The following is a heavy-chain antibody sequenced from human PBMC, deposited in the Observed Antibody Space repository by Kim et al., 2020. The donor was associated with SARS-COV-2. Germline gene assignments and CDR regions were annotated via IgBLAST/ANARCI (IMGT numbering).Heavy chain of an antibody. Sequence: GGSLRLSCAASGFTFSSYAMHWVRQAPGKGLEWVAVISYDGSNKYYADSVKGRFTISRDNSKNTLYLQMNSLRAEDTAVYYCARSRGSGWNNYFDYWGQG. D-gene: IGHD6-19*01. J-gene: IGHJ4*02. V-gene: IGHV3-30*04. CDR1: GFTFSSYA. CDR3: ARSRGSGWNNYFDY. CDR2: ISYDGSNK.